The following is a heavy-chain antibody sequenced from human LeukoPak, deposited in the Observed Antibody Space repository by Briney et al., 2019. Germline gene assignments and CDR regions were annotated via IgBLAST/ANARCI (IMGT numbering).Heavy chain of an antibody. Sequence: SETLSLTRTVSGGPIRSYSWSWIRQPPGKGLEWMGYINYSGSTNYNPSLKSRVTISVDPSRNQLSLKVSSVTAADTAVYYCARVSARQGYFDYWGQGTLATVSS. CDR2: INYSGST. CDR3: ARVSARQGYFDY. V-gene: IGHV4-59*01. D-gene: IGHD6-6*01. CDR1: GGPIRSYS. J-gene: IGHJ4*02.